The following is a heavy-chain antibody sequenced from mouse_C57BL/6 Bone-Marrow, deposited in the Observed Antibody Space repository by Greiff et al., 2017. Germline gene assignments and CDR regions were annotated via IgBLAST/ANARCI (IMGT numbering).Heavy chain of an antibody. D-gene: IGHD2-1*01. V-gene: IGHV1-69*01. CDR3: AREGNFYFDY. CDR2: IDPSDSYT. Sequence: VQLQQPGAELVMPGASVKLSCKASGYTFTSYWMHWVKQRPGQGLEWIGEIDPSDSYTNYNQKFKGKSTLTVDKSSSTAYMQLSSLPSEDSAVYYCAREGNFYFDYWGQGTTLTVSS. J-gene: IGHJ2*01. CDR1: GYTFTSYW.